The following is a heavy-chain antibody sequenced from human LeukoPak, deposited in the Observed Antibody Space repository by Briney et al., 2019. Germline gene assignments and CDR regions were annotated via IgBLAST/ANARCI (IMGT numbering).Heavy chain of an antibody. D-gene: IGHD6-13*01. Sequence: GRSLRLSCAVSGFIFDDYAMHWVRQAPGKGLEWVSGISWNSGSIGYADSVKGRFTISRDNAKNSLYLQMNSLRAEDTALYYCVKDIGSSGHYNGMDVWGQGTTVTVSS. J-gene: IGHJ6*02. V-gene: IGHV3-9*01. CDR3: VKDIGSSGHYNGMDV. CDR2: ISWNSGSI. CDR1: GFIFDDYA.